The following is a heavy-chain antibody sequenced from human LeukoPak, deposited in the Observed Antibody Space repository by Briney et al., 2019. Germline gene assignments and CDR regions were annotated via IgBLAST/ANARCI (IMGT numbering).Heavy chain of an antibody. CDR1: GGSISSSSYY. CDR3: ARQQLVLGLDY. Sequence: SETLSLTCTVSGGSISSSSYYWGWIRQPPGKGLEWIGSIYYSGSTYYNPSLKSRVTISVDTSKNQFSLKLSSVTAADTAVYYCARQQLVLGLDYWGRGTLVTVSS. CDR2: IYYSGST. J-gene: IGHJ4*02. D-gene: IGHD6-13*01. V-gene: IGHV4-39*01.